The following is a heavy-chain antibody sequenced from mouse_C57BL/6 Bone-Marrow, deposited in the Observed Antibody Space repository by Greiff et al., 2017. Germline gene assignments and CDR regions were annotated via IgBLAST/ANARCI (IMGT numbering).Heavy chain of an antibody. V-gene: IGHV1-76*01. CDR3: ARSGGSSPFDY. CDR2: IYPGSGNT. CDR1: GYTFTDYY. Sequence: VKLQQSGAELVRPGASVKLSCKASGYTFTDYYINWVKQRPGQGLEWIARIYPGSGNTYYNEKFKGKATLTAEKSSSTAYMQLSSLTSEDSAVYFCARSGGSSPFDYWGQGTTLTVSS. D-gene: IGHD1-1*01. J-gene: IGHJ2*01.